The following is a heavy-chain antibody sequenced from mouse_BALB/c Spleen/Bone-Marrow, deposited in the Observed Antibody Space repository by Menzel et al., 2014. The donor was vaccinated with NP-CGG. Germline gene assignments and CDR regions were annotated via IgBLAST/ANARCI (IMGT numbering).Heavy chain of an antibody. CDR1: GFTFSDYY. CDR2: ISNGGGST. CDR3: ARHLYGNYGAMDY. V-gene: IGHV5-12*01. Sequence: EVKVEESGGGLVQPGGSLKLSCAPSGFTFSDYYMYWVRQTPEKRLEWVAYISNGGGSTYYPDTVKGRFTISRDNAKNTLYLQMSRLKSEDTAMYYCARHLYGNYGAMDYWGQGTSVTVSS. D-gene: IGHD2-1*01. J-gene: IGHJ4*01.